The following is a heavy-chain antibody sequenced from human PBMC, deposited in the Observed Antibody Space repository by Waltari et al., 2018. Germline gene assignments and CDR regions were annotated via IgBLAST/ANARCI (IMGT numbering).Heavy chain of an antibody. V-gene: IGHV4-4*07. CDR1: GGSISSYY. D-gene: IGHD6-13*01. Sequence: QVQLQESGPGLVKPSETLSLTCTVSGGSISSYYWSWIRQPAGKGLEWIGRIYTSGSTNYNPPLKSRVTMSVDTSKNQFSLKLSSGTAADTAVYYCARDGYSSSWEYFQHWGQGTLVTVSS. CDR2: IYTSGST. J-gene: IGHJ1*01. CDR3: ARDGYSSSWEYFQH.